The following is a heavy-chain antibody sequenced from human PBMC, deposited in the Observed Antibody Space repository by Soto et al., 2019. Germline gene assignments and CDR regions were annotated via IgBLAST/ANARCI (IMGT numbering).Heavy chain of an antibody. Sequence: GGSLRLSCAASGFTFSSYGMHWVRQAPGKGLEWVAVILYDGSNKYYADSVNGRFTISRDNSKNTLYLQMNSLRAEDTAVYYCARGPVYYYFFAMDVWSQGNTLTVS. CDR1: GFTFSSYG. V-gene: IGHV3-33*01. CDR2: ILYDGSNK. J-gene: IGHJ6*02. CDR3: ARGPVYYYFFAMDV.